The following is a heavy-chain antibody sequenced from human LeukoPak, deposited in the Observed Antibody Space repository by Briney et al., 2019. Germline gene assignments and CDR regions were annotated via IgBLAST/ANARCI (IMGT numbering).Heavy chain of an antibody. CDR3: ASRYCSGGSCIFWYGLGV. V-gene: IGHV3-48*03. Sequence: PGWSLRLSCADSGFTFSYYEMNWVRQAPGKGLEWVSYISGGGSTIYYADSVKGRFTLSRDNAKNSLYLQMNSLRAEDTAVYYCASRYCSGGSCIFWYGLGVWGQGTTVTVSS. J-gene: IGHJ6*02. CDR2: ISGGGSTI. CDR1: GFTFSYYE. D-gene: IGHD2-15*01.